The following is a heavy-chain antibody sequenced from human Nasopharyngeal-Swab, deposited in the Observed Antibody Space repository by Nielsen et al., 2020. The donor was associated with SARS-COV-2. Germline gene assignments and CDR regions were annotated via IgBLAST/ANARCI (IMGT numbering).Heavy chain of an antibody. J-gene: IGHJ3*02. V-gene: IGHV5-51*01. D-gene: IGHD6-13*01. CDR3: ARLPMRAASGRGAFDI. CDR1: GYNFATYW. CDR2: IYPGYSDT. Sequence: GESLKISCKASGYNFATYWIGWVRQMPGEGLRWMGLIYPGYSDTRYSPSLQGQVTISADRSITTAYLQWSSLKASDTAMYYCARLPMRAASGRGAFDIWGQGTMVTVSS.